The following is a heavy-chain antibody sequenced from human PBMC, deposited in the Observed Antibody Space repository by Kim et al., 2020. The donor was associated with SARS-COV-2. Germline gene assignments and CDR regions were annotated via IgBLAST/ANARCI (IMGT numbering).Heavy chain of an antibody. CDR1: GGPFSNYA. CDR2: ILSMFGRP. V-gene: IGHV1-69*13. CDR3: AGHPPDGKYYYGMDV. Sequence: SVKVSCKTSGGPFSNYAISWVRQAPGQGLEWMGGILSMFGRPDYAQKFQGRVTITADDSTSTVYMELSSLRSEDTAVYFCAGHPPDGKYYYGMDVWGQG. J-gene: IGHJ6*02.